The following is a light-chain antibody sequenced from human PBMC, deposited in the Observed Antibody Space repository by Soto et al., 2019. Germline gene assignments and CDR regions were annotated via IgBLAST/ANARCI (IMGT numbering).Light chain of an antibody. V-gene: IGLV2-8*01. CDR3: SSDAGSIF. CDR1: SSDVGAYKY. J-gene: IGLJ1*01. CDR2: EVS. Sequence: QSALTQPPSASGSPGQSVTISCTGTSSDVGAYKYVSWYQQHPGKAPKLMIYEVSKRPSGVPERFSGSKSGNTASLTVSGLQAEDEADYYCSSDAGSIFFGTGTKLTVL.